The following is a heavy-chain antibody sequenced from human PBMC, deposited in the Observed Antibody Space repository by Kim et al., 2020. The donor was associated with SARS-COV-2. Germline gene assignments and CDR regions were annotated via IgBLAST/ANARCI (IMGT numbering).Heavy chain of an antibody. CDR3: ARDGSGS. D-gene: IGHD3-10*01. J-gene: IGHJ4*02. CDR2: SRSYI. Sequence: SRSYIYYADSVKGRFTISRDNAKNSLYLQMNSLRAEDTAVYYCARDGSGSWGQGTLVTVSS. V-gene: IGHV3-21*01.